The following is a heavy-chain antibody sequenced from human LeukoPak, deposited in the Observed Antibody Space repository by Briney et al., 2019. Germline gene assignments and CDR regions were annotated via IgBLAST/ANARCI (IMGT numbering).Heavy chain of an antibody. V-gene: IGHV3-23*01. Sequence: GGSPRLSCAASEFTFISSAMGWVRQAPGKGLEWVSAISGGSGSIYYADSVKGRFTISRDNSKNTLYLQLNSLRAEDTAVYYCAALRQWLGPFDYWGQGTLVTVSS. J-gene: IGHJ4*02. CDR2: ISGGSGSI. CDR3: AALRQWLGPFDY. D-gene: IGHD6-19*01. CDR1: EFTFISSA.